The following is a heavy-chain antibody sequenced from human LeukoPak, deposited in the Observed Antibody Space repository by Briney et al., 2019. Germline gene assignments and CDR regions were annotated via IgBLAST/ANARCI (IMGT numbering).Heavy chain of an antibody. Sequence: GSVKVSCKASGYTFTSYDINWVRQATGQGLEWMGWMNPNSGNTGYAQKFQGRVTITRNTSISTAYMELSSLRSEDTAVYYCARDTQTGYSYASYWGQGTLVTVSS. V-gene: IGHV1-8*03. D-gene: IGHD3-9*01. CDR3: ARDTQTGYSYASY. J-gene: IGHJ4*02. CDR2: MNPNSGNT. CDR1: GYTFTSYD.